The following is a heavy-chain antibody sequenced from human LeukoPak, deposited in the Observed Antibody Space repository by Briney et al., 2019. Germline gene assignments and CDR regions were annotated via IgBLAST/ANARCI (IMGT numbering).Heavy chain of an antibody. CDR2: IKQDASEK. V-gene: IGHV3-7*05. Sequence: PGGSLRLSCAASGFTFNNYWMSWVRQARGKGLEWVANIKQDASEKYYVDSVKGRFTISRDNAENSLYLQMNSLRAADTAVYYCARDYCSGVTCYSGYWGQGTLVTVSS. J-gene: IGHJ4*02. CDR1: GFTFNNYW. CDR3: ARDYCSGVTCYSGY. D-gene: IGHD2-15*01.